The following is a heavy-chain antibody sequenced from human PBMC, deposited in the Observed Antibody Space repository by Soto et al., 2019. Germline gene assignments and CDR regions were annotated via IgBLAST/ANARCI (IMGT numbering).Heavy chain of an antibody. J-gene: IGHJ4*01. CDR2: IYYSGST. Sequence: SETLSLTCTVSGGSISSYYWSWIRQPPGKGLEWIGYIYYSGSTNYNPSLKSRVTISVDTSKNQFSLKLSSVTAADTAVYYCARFGSGSCSFDYWGHGTLVTVSS. D-gene: IGHD3-10*01. CDR3: ARFGSGSCSFDY. V-gene: IGHV4-59*01. CDR1: GGSISSYY.